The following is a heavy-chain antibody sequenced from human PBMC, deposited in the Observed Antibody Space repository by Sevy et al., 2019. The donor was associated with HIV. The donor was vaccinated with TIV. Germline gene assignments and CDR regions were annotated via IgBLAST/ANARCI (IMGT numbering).Heavy chain of an antibody. CDR2: ISSSSSYI. D-gene: IGHD3-22*01. CDR1: GFTFSSYS. J-gene: IGHJ3*02. Sequence: GGSLRLSCAASGFTFSSYSMNWVRQAPGKGLEWVSSISSSSSYIYYADSVKGRFTISRDNAKNSLYLQMNSLRAEDTAVYYCATIMIVVPRGAFDIWGQRTMVTVSS. CDR3: ATIMIVVPRGAFDI. V-gene: IGHV3-21*01.